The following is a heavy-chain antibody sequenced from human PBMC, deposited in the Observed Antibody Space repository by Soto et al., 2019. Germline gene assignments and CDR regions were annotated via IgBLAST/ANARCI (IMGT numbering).Heavy chain of an antibody. CDR3: ARVPSPFSIATMFLNWFDP. V-gene: IGHV4-59*01. J-gene: IGHJ5*02. CDR2: IYHSGNT. CDR1: GDSISNYY. D-gene: IGHD3-10*02. Sequence: PSDTLSLTCTVSGDSISNYYWSWIRQPPGKGLEWIGSIYHSGNTNYNPSLKSRVTISLDTSKNQFSLKLSSVTAADTAMYYCARVPSPFSIATMFLNWFDPWGPGTQVT.